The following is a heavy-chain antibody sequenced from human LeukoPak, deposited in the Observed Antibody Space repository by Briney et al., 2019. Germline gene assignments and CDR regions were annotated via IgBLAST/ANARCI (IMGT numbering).Heavy chain of an antibody. CDR2: IGTSGDP. V-gene: IGHV3-13*05. Sequence: GGSLRLSCASSGFSFSRDEMHWVRQGTGKRLEWVSAIGTSGDPFSAGSVKGRFTISRANAKTSLYLPMTSRSAGDTAEYYGVREGRSRSGTNAYDIWGQGTEVSVST. CDR3: VREGRSRSGTNAYDI. CDR1: GFSFSRDE. J-gene: IGHJ3*02. D-gene: IGHD6-19*01.